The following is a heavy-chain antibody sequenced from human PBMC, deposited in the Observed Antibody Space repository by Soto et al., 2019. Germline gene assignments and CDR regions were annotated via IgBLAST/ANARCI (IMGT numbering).Heavy chain of an antibody. CDR3: ALSNWNDIDY. CDR1: GFSFSSYE. D-gene: IGHD1-20*01. V-gene: IGHV3-48*03. J-gene: IGHJ4*02. Sequence: EVQVVESGGGLVQPGGSLRLSCAASGFSFSSYEMNWVRQAPGNGLEWVSYISSSGSTMYYADSVKGRFTISRDNAKNSVYLQMNSLRAEDTAVYYCALSNWNDIDYWGQGTLVTVSS. CDR2: ISSSGSTM.